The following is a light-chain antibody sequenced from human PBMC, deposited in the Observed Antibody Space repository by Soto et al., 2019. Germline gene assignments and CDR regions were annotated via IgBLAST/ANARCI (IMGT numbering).Light chain of an antibody. CDR3: SSYTSTKVL. V-gene: IGLV2-14*01. CDR2: EVS. CDR1: SSDVGTYNF. J-gene: IGLJ2*01. Sequence: QSALTQPASVSGSPGQSVTISCTGTSSDVGTYNFVSWYQQHPGKGPKLMIYEVSERPSGVSHRFSGSKSGNTASLTISGLQAEDEADYYCSSYTSTKVLFGGGTQLTVL.